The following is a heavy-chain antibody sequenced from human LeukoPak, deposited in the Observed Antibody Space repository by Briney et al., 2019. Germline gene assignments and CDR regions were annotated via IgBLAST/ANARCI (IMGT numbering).Heavy chain of an antibody. J-gene: IGHJ4*02. CDR3: AKPSSGPGGAFDY. Sequence: PGGSLRLSCSASGFTFSRHGMSWGRQAPGKGLERVSAICGIGGSTYSADSVKGRFTISRDHSKNTLYLQMNSLRAEDTAVYYCAKPSSGPGGAFDYWGQGNLVTVSS. D-gene: IGHD3-22*01. V-gene: IGHV3-23*01. CDR2: ICGIGGST. CDR1: GFTFSRHG.